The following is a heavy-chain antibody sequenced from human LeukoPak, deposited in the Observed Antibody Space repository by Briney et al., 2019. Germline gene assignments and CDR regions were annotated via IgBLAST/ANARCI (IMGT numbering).Heavy chain of an antibody. Sequence: GGSLRLSCAASGFTVSSNYMSWVRQAPGKGLEWVSVIYSGGSTYYADSVKGRFTTSRDNSKNTLYLQMNSLRAEDTAVYYCASIAAADAFDIWGQGTMVTVSS. CDR3: ASIAAADAFDI. V-gene: IGHV3-53*01. CDR1: GFTVSSNY. J-gene: IGHJ3*02. D-gene: IGHD6-13*01. CDR2: IYSGGST.